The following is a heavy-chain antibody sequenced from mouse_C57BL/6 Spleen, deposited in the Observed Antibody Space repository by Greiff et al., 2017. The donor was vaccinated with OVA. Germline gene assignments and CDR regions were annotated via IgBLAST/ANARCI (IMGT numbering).Heavy chain of an antibody. V-gene: IGHV3-6*01. D-gene: IGHD2-1*01. CDR1: GYSITSGYY. J-gene: IGHJ1*03. CDR2: ISYDGSN. Sequence: EVKLQESGPGLVKPSQSLSLTCSVTGYSITSGYYWNWFRHFPGNKLAWMGYISYDGSNTYNPSLKTRISITRDTSKNQFFLKLNSVTTEDTATYYCAYGNYESCFDVWGTGTTVTVSS. CDR3: AYGNYESCFDV.